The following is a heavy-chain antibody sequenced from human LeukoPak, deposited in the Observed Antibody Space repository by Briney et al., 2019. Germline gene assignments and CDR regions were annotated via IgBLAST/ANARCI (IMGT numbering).Heavy chain of an antibody. CDR2: IYPGDSDT. CDR1: GHSFTSYW. V-gene: IGHV5-51*01. Sequence: GESLKISCKGSGHSFTSYWIGWVRQMRGKGLEWMGIIYPGDSDTRYSPSFQGQVTISADKSISTAYLQWSSLKASDTAMYYCARIYDFWSGYPQYYFDYWGQGTLVTVSS. CDR3: ARIYDFWSGYPQYYFDY. D-gene: IGHD3-3*01. J-gene: IGHJ4*02.